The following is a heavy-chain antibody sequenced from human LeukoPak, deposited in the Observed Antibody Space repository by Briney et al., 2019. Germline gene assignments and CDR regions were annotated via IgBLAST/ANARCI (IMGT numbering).Heavy chain of an antibody. J-gene: IGHJ4*02. V-gene: IGHV4-59*12. CDR3: ARAGAAAGADFDY. CDR2: IYYSGST. Sequence: PSETLSLTCTVSGGSISSYYWSWIRQPPGKGLEWIGYIYYSGSTNYNPSLKSRVTISVDTSKNQFSLKLSSVTAADTAVYYCARAGAAAGADFDYWGQGTLVTVSS. CDR1: GGSISSYY. D-gene: IGHD6-13*01.